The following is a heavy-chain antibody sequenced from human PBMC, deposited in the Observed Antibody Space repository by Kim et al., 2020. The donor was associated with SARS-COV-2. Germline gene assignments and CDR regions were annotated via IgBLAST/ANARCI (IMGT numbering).Heavy chain of an antibody. V-gene: IGHV4-59*01. J-gene: IGHJ4*02. Sequence: TNYNPSLKSRVTISVDTSKNQFSLKLSSVTAADTAVYYCARSKADYFDYWGQGTLVTVSS. D-gene: IGHD4-4*01. CDR3: ARSKADYFDY. CDR2: T.